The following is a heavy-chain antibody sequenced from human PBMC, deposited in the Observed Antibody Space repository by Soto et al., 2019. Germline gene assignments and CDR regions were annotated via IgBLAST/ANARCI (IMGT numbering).Heavy chain of an antibody. CDR2: IIPIFGTA. V-gene: IGHV1-69*01. J-gene: IGHJ6*02. CDR1: GGTFSSYA. CDR3: AGTLGTVTTGNYYYYGMDV. Sequence: QVQLVQSGAEVKKPGSSVKVSCKASGGTFSSYAISWVRQAPGQGLEWMGGIIPIFGTANYAQKFQGRVTITADESTSTAYMELSSLRSEDTAVYYCAGTLGTVTTGNYYYYGMDVWGQGTTVTVSS. D-gene: IGHD4-4*01.